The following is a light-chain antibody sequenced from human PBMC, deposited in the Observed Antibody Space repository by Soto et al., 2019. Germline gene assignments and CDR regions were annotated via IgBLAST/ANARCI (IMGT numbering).Light chain of an antibody. V-gene: IGLV2-14*01. Sequence: QTALTQPASVSGSPGQSITISCTGTSSDVGGYNYVSWYQQHPGKAPKLMIYEVSNRPSGVSNRFSGSKSGNTASLTISGLQAEAEAAYYCSSYTSSSTLVFRTATTVTV. CDR3: SSYTSSSTLV. J-gene: IGLJ1*01. CDR2: EVS. CDR1: SSDVGGYNY.